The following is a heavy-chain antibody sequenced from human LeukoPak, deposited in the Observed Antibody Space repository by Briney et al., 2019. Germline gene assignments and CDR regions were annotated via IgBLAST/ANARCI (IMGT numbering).Heavy chain of an antibody. V-gene: IGHV3-53*01. Sequence: PPGGSLRLSCAASGFTVSSNYMSWVRQAPGKGLEWVSVIYSGGSTYYADSVKGRFTISRDNSKNTLYLQMNSLRAEDTAVYYCASLLRVTGDIDYWGQGTLVTVSS. CDR1: GFTVSSNY. J-gene: IGHJ4*02. CDR2: IYSGGST. D-gene: IGHD7-27*01. CDR3: ASLLRVTGDIDY.